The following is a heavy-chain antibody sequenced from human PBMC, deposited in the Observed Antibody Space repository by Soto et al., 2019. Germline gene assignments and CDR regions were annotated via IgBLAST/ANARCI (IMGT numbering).Heavy chain of an antibody. Sequence: GGSLRLSCAASGFTFSSYSMNWVRQAPGKGLEWVSSISSSGSYIYYADSVKGRFTISRDNAKNSLYLQMNSLRDEDTAVYYCAREGGSLNWFDPWGQGTLVTVS. V-gene: IGHV3-21*01. J-gene: IGHJ5*02. CDR3: AREGGSLNWFDP. CDR1: GFTFSSYS. D-gene: IGHD1-26*01. CDR2: ISSSGSYI.